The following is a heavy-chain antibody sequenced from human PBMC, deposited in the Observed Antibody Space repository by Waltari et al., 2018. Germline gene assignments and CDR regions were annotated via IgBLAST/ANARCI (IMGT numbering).Heavy chain of an antibody. J-gene: IGHJ3*02. D-gene: IGHD6-19*01. CDR3: ARSGISVAFPTSAFDI. Sequence: QLVQSGAEVKKPGASVKVSCKASGYAFSSYGLSWVRQAPGQGLEWMGWVSAYNGDTNYAQNLQGRVTMTTDTSTDTAYMELRSLRSDDTAIYYCARSGISVAFPTSAFDIWGQGTKVTVSS. CDR2: VSAYNGDT. V-gene: IGHV1-18*01. CDR1: GYAFSSYG.